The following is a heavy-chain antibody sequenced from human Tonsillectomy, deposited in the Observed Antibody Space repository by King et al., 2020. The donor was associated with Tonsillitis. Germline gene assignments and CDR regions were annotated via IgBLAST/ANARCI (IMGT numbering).Heavy chain of an antibody. Sequence: VQLQESGPGLVKPSETLSLTCTVSGGSISSYYWSWIRQPPGKGLEWIGYIYYSGSTNYNTSLKSRVTISVDTSKNEFSLKLSSVTAADTAVYYCARASQTPEATYFDYWGQGTLVTVCS. J-gene: IGHJ4*02. V-gene: IGHV4-59*01. CDR1: GGSISSYY. CDR2: IYYSGST. D-gene: IGHD1-26*01. CDR3: ARASQTPEATYFDY.